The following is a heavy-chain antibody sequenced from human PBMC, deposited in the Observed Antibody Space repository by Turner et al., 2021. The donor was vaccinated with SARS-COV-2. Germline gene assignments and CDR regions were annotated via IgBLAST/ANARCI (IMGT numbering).Heavy chain of an antibody. D-gene: IGHD3-10*01. CDR2: ISAYNGYT. J-gene: IGHJ6*02. CDR1: GYTFTSYG. Sequence: QVQLVQSGAEVKKPGASLKVSCKASGYTFTSYGISWVRQAPGQGLEWMGWISAYNGYTNYAQKLQGRVTMTTDTSTSTAYMELRSLRSDDTAVYYCARAYGSGSYGHYYGMDVWGQGTTGTVS. V-gene: IGHV1-18*01. CDR3: ARAYGSGSYGHYYGMDV.